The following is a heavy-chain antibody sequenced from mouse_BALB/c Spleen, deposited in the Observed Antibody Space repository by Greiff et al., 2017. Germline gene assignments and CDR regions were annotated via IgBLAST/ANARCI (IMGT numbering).Heavy chain of an antibody. CDR2: IDPENGNT. V-gene: IGHV14-1*02. J-gene: IGHJ4*01. CDR1: GFNIKDYY. Sequence: VQLQQSGAELVRPGALVKLSCKASGFNIKDYYMHWVKQRPEQGLEWIGWIDPENGNTIYDPKFQGKASITADTSSNTAYLQLSSLTSEDTAVYYCAVTGAYVYYAMDYWGQGTSVTVSS. D-gene: IGHD4-1*01. CDR3: AVTGAYVYYAMDY.